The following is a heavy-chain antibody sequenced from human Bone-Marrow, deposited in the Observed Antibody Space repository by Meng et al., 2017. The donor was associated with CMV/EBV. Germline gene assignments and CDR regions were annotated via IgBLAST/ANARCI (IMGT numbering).Heavy chain of an antibody. V-gene: IGHV3-21*01. J-gene: IGHJ4*02. CDR1: CFTFSSYA. D-gene: IGHD5-12*01. Sequence: LSCAASCFTFSSYAMHWVRQAPGKGLEWVSSISSSSSHIYYADSVKGRFTISRDNAKNSLYLQMNSLRAEDTAVYYCARGDIVGGPDYWGQGTLVTVSS. CDR3: ARGDIVGGPDY. CDR2: ISSSSSHI.